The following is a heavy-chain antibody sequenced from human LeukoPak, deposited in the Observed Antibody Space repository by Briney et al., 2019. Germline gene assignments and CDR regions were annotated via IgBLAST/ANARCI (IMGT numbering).Heavy chain of an antibody. D-gene: IGHD2-2*02. J-gene: IGHJ5*02. Sequence: ASVKVSCKASGYTFTSYGISWVRQAPGQGLEWMGWISAYNGNTNYAQKFQGRVTMTRDTSISTVYMELSRLRSDDTAVYHCARAVCSSTSCYTNWFDPWGQGTLVTVSS. CDR2: ISAYNGNT. CDR1: GYTFTSYG. V-gene: IGHV1-18*01. CDR3: ARAVCSSTSCYTNWFDP.